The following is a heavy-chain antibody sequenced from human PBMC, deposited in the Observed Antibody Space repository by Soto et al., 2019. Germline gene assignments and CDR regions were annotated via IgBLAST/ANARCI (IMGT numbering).Heavy chain of an antibody. J-gene: IGHJ6*02. CDR2: IWYDGSNK. D-gene: IGHD1-26*01. CDR1: GFTFSSYG. Sequence: GGALRLSCAASGFTFSSYGMHWVRQAPGKGLEWVAVIWYDGSNKYYADSVKGRFTISRDNSKNTLYLQMNSLRAEDTAVYYCARDGGEWELPASYYYGMDVWGQGTTVTVSS. CDR3: ARDGGEWELPASYYYGMDV. V-gene: IGHV3-33*01.